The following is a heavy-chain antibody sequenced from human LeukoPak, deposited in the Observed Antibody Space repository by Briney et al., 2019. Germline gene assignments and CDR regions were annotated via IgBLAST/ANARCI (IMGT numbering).Heavy chain of an antibody. CDR2: ISGSGGRT. D-gene: IGHD3-3*01. CDR3: AKGREYDFPYGMDV. CDR1: GFTFSSYA. Sequence: PGGSLRLSCADSGFTFSSYAMSWVRQAPGKGLEWVSAISGSGGRTYYADSVKGRFTISRDNSKNTLYLQMNSLRAEDTAVYYCAKGREYDFPYGMDVWGQGTTVTVSS. V-gene: IGHV3-23*01. J-gene: IGHJ6*02.